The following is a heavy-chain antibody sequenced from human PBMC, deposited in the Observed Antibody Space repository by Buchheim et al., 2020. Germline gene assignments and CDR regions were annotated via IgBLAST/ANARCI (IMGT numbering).Heavy chain of an antibody. D-gene: IGHD3-22*01. CDR3: ATVHYDSSGYYERY. J-gene: IGHJ4*02. V-gene: IGHV3-15*01. CDR2: IKSKTDGGTT. CDR1: GLPFTNAW. Sequence: EVQVVESGGGLIKPGGSLRLSCAASGLPFTNAWMSWVRQAPGRGLEWVGRIKSKTDGGTTDFAAPVKGRFTISRDDSKKTLYLQMNSLKTEDTAVYYCATVHYDSSGYYERYWGQGTL.